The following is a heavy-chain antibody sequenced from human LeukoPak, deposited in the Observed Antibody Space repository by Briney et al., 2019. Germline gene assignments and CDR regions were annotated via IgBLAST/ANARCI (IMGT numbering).Heavy chain of an antibody. CDR1: GYTFTSYG. CDR2: IRVYNGDT. Sequence: ASVKVSCKASGYTFTSYGISWVRQAPGQGLEWMGWIRVYNGDTNYAQNLQGRVTMTTDTSTSTAYMELRSLRSDDTAVYYCARDLEGYCSSTSCYPVYWGPGTLVTVSS. V-gene: IGHV1-18*01. CDR3: ARDLEGYCSSTSCYPVY. D-gene: IGHD2-2*01. J-gene: IGHJ4*02.